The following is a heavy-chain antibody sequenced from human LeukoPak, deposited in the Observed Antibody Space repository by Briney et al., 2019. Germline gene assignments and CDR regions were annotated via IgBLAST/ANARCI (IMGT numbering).Heavy chain of an antibody. D-gene: IGHD1-26*01. Sequence: PSETLSLTCTVSGGSISSYYWSWIRQPPGKGLEWIGYIYHSGSTNYNPSLKSRVTISVDRSKNQFSLTLSSVTAADTAVYYCARAPEVGHYYYYYMDVWGKGTTVTVSS. J-gene: IGHJ6*03. CDR1: GGSISSYY. V-gene: IGHV4-59*08. CDR3: ARAPEVGHYYYYYMDV. CDR2: IYHSGST.